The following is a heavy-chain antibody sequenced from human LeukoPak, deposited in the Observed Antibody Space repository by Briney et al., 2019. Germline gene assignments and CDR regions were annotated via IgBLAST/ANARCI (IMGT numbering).Heavy chain of an antibody. CDR1: GGSITSGGYY. J-gene: IGHJ4*02. V-gene: IGHV4-30-2*06. CDR3: ARGDYYGSGSRYFDY. Sequence: PSETLSLTCTVSGGSITSGGYYWNWIRQSPGKGLEWIGYFYHSGMSYYNPSLKSRVTISVDTSKNEFSLRLTSVSAADTAVYYCARGDYYGSGSRYFDYWGQGTLVTVSS. CDR2: FYHSGMS. D-gene: IGHD3-10*01.